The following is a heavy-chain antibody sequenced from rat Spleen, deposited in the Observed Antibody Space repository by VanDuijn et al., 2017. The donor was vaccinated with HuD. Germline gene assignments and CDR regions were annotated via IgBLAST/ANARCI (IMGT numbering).Heavy chain of an antibody. V-gene: IGHV5-29*01. CDR1: GFTFSDYY. CDR3: TRGYVMDA. J-gene: IGHJ4*01. Sequence: EVQLVESDGGLVQPGRSLKLSCAASGFTFSDYYMAWVRQAPTKGLEWVATISYDGSTTYYRDSVKGRFTISRDNAESTLYLQMDSLRSEDTATYYCTRGYVMDAWGQGASVTVSS. CDR2: ISYDGSTT.